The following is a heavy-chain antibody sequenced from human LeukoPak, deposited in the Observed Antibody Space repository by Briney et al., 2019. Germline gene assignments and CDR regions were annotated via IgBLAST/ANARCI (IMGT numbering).Heavy chain of an antibody. D-gene: IGHD1-26*01. V-gene: IGHV4-39*07. J-gene: IGHJ4*02. Sequence: PSETLSLTCTVSGGSISSSSYYWGWLRQPPGKGLEWIGSIYYSGSTYYNPSLKSRVTISVDTSKNQFSLKLSSVTAADTAVYYCARAGGSHQIDYWGQGTLVTVSS. CDR3: ARAGGSHQIDY. CDR2: IYYSGST. CDR1: GGSISSSSYY.